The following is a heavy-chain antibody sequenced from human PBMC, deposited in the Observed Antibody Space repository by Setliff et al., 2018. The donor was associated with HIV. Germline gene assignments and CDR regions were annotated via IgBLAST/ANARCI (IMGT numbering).Heavy chain of an antibody. CDR1: GFTFRDFA. CDR2: ISYDGSRI. V-gene: IGHV3-30*03. D-gene: IGHD3-16*01. J-gene: IGHJ5*02. CDR3: AREGGTPGP. Sequence: LRLSCVASGFTFRDFAMYWVRQAPGKGLEWLSAISYDGSRIHYADSVKGRFTISRDNSKNTLYLQMNSLRAEDTAVYYCAREGGTPGPWGQGTLVTVSS.